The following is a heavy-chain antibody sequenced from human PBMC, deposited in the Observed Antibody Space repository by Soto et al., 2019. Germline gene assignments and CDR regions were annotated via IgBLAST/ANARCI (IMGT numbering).Heavy chain of an antibody. CDR3: ARDEDVSSSWYYYYYGMDV. J-gene: IGHJ6*02. D-gene: IGHD6-13*01. CDR1: GGTFSSYA. Sequence: SVKVSCKASGGTFSSYAISWVRQAPGQGLEWMGGIIPIFGTANYAQKFQGRVTITADESTSTAYMELSSLRSEDTAVYYCARDEDVSSSWYYYYYGMDVWGQGTTVTVSS. V-gene: IGHV1-69*13. CDR2: IIPIFGTA.